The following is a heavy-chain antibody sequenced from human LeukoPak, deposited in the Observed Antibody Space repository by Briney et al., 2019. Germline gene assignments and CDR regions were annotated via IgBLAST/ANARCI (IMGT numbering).Heavy chain of an antibody. J-gene: IGHJ4*02. Sequence: SETLSLTCTVSGGSSSSSSYYWGWIRQPLGEGLEWIGNVYYSRSTYYNPSLKSRVTISVDTSKNQFSLKLSSVTAADTALYYCARLRGYYFDYWGQGILVTVSS. CDR1: GGSSSSSSYY. CDR2: VYYSRST. CDR3: ARLRGYYFDY. V-gene: IGHV4-39*01.